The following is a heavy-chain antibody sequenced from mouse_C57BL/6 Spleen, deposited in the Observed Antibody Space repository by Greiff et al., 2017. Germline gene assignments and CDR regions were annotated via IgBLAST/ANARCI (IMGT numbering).Heavy chain of an antibody. CDR2: LYPGDGDT. J-gene: IGHJ4*01. D-gene: IGHD1-1*01. CDR1: GYAFSSSW. CDR3: ARSNGSSYYALYY. V-gene: IGHV1-82*01. Sequence: VQLKQSGPELVKPGASVKISCKASGYAFSSSWMNWVKQRHGQGLEWIGRLYPGDGDTNYNGKFKGKATLTADKSSSTSYMQLSSLTSEDSAVYFCARSNGSSYYALYYWGHGTSVTVSS.